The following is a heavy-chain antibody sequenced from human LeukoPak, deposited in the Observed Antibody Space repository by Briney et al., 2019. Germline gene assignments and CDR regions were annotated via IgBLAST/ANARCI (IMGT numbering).Heavy chain of an antibody. D-gene: IGHD3-22*01. J-gene: IGHJ6*02. CDR1: GGSFSGYY. CDR3: ARGYDGSDYGMDV. CDR2: INHSGST. Sequence: SETLSLTCAVYGGSFSGYYWSWIRQPPGKGLEWIGEINHSGSTNYNPSLKSRVTISVDTSKNQFSLKLSSVTAADTAVYYCARGYDGSDYGMDVWGQGTTVTVSS. V-gene: IGHV4-34*01.